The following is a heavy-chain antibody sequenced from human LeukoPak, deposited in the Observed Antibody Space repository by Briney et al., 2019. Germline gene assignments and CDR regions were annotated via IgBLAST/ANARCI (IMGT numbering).Heavy chain of an antibody. J-gene: IGHJ5*02. CDR2: IVVGSGNT. CDR1: GFTFINSA. D-gene: IGHD1-1*01. CDR3: AADREPTDPYKWVDP. V-gene: IGHV1-58*01. Sequence: SVKVSCKASGFTFINSAVQWVRQARGQRPEWIGWIVVGSGNTNYAQKFQERVTITRDTSTSTAYMELSSLRSEDTAVYYCAADREPTDPYKWVDPWGQGAQVIVSS.